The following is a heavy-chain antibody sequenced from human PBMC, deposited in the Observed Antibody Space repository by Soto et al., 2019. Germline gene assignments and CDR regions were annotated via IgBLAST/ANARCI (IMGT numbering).Heavy chain of an antibody. CDR1: GFTFSDYY. CDR3: ARVRTVLRYFGWSDHDAFDI. Sequence: QVQLVESGGGLVKPGGSLRLSCAASGFTFSDYYMSWIRQAPGKGLEWVSYISSSSSYTNYADSVKGRFTISRDNAKNSLYLQMNSLRAEETAVYYCARVRTVLRYFGWSDHDAFDIWGQGTMVTVSS. J-gene: IGHJ3*02. V-gene: IGHV3-11*05. CDR2: ISSSSSYT. D-gene: IGHD3-9*01.